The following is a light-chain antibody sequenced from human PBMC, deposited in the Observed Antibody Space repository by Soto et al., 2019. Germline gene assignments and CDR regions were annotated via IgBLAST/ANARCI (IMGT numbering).Light chain of an antibody. Sequence: QSALTQPASVSGSPGQSITISCTGTSSDVGGYNYVSWYQHHPGKAPKLIIYEVSNRPSGVSNRFSGSKSGNTASLTISGLQAEDEADYYCNSYTSKTTVVFGTGTKLTVL. V-gene: IGLV2-14*01. CDR3: NSYTSKTTVV. CDR1: SSDVGGYNY. CDR2: EVS. J-gene: IGLJ1*01.